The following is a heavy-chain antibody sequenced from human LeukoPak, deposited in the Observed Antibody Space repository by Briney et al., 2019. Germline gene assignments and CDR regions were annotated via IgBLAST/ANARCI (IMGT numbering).Heavy chain of an antibody. CDR2: IWDDASNK. D-gene: IGHD2-2*01. J-gene: IGHJ3*02. CDR3: ARAEVPAAIKSGAFDI. Sequence: GGSLRPSCAASGFTFSSYGMHWVRQAPGKGLEWMAVIWDDASNKYYADSVKGRFTISRDNSKNTLYLQMNSLRAEDTAVYYCARAEVPAAIKSGAFDIWGQGTMVTVSS. V-gene: IGHV3-33*01. CDR1: GFTFSSYG.